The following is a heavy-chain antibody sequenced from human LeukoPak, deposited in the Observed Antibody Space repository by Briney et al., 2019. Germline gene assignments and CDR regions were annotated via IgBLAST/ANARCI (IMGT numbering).Heavy chain of an antibody. J-gene: IGHJ4*02. V-gene: IGHV3-23*01. D-gene: IGHD6-13*01. Sequence: PGGSLRLSCAASGFTFSSYAMSWVRQAPGKGLEWVSAISGSGGSTYYADSVKGRLTISRDNSKNTLYLQMNSLRAEDTAVYYCAKGPRVGAAAGRLNYFDYWGQGTLVTVSS. CDR1: GFTFSSYA. CDR2: ISGSGGST. CDR3: AKGPRVGAAAGRLNYFDY.